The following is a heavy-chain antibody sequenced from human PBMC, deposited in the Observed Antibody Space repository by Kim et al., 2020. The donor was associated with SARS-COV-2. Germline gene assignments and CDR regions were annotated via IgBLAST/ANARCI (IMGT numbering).Heavy chain of an antibody. V-gene: IGHV5-51*01. CDR2: IYPGDSDT. CDR1: GYSFTSYW. CDR3: ARAAPPGRYGDYVDWFDP. J-gene: IGHJ5*02. Sequence: GESLKISCKGSGYSFTSYWIGWVRQMPGKGLEWMGIIYPGDSDTRYSPSFQGQVTISADKSISTAYLQWSSLKASDTAMYYCARAAPPGRYGDYVDWFDPWGQGTLVTVSS. D-gene: IGHD4-17*01.